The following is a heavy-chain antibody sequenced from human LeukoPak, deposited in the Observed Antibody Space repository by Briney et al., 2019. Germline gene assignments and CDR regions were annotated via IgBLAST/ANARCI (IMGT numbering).Heavy chain of an antibody. CDR1: GFTFSSYW. CDR2: IKEVGSEK. J-gene: IGHJ4*02. V-gene: IGHV3-7*01. CDR3: ARDQFSGYYDY. Sequence: PGGSLRLSCAASGFTFSSYWMTWVRQAPTKGLEWVANIKEVGSEKYYVDSVKGRFTISRDNAKNSLYLQINSLRAEDTAVYYCARDQFSGYYDYWGQGTLVTVSS. D-gene: IGHD3-22*01.